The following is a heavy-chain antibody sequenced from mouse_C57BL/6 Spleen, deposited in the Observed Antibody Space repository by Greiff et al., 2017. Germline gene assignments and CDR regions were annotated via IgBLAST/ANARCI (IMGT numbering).Heavy chain of an antibody. CDR3: ASCYDYDY. CDR2: INSSSGYT. D-gene: IGHD2-4*01. J-gene: IGHJ2*01. Sequence: VQLQQSGAELAKPGASVKLSCKASGYTFTSYWMHWVKQRPGQGLEWIGYINSSSGYTKYNQKFKDKATLTADKAASTAYMQLSSLTYEDSAVYYCASCYDYDYWGQGTTLTVSS. CDR1: GYTFTSYW. V-gene: IGHV1-7*01.